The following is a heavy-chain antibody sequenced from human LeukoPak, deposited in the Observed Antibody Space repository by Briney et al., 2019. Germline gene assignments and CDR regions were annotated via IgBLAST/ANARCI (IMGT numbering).Heavy chain of an antibody. D-gene: IGHD3-3*01. CDR3: ARVPTKVLRFLEWLPSLGYYGMDV. J-gene: IGHJ6*02. Sequence: ASVKVSCKASGYTFTSYDINWVRQATGQGLEWMGWMNPNSGNTSYAQKFQGRVTMTRDTSTSTVYMELSSLRSEDTAVYYCARVPTKVLRFLEWLPSLGYYGMDVWGQGTTVTVSS. CDR1: GYTFTSYD. CDR2: MNPNSGNT. V-gene: IGHV1-8*01.